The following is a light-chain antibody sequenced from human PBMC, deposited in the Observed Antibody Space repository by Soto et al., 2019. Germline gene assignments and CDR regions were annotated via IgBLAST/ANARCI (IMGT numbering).Light chain of an antibody. CDR2: GAS. Sequence: EIVMTQSPATLSLSPGDRATLSCRASLSVSTNLAWYQQKPGQAPRLLIYGASTRATGLPARFSGSGSGTEFTLTISSLQPEDFAVYYCQHYHNWPPWTFGQGTKVEI. CDR1: LSVSTN. V-gene: IGKV3-15*01. CDR3: QHYHNWPPWT. J-gene: IGKJ1*01.